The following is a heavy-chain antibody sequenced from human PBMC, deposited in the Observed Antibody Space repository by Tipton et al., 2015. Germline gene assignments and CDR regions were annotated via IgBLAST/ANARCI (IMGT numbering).Heavy chain of an antibody. J-gene: IGHJ4*02. V-gene: IGHV4-59*01. Sequence: GLVKPSENLSLTCTVSSGSISRSYWSWIRQPPGKGLEWIGYIFYDGSTNYNPSLKSRLTISVDTSKNQFSLRLSSVTAADTAVYFCARTDALGHFDYWGLGTLVTVSS. CDR2: IFYDGST. D-gene: IGHD2-8*01. CDR3: ARTDALGHFDY. CDR1: SGSISRSY.